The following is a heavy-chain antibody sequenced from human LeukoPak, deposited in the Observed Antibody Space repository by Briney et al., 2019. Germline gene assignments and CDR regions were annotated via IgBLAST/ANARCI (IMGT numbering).Heavy chain of an antibody. D-gene: IGHD6-19*01. CDR2: IYYSGST. V-gene: IGHV4-39*01. CDR3: ARPVTLGWYYFDY. Sequence: PSETLSLTCTVSGGSISSSSYYWGWIRQPPGKGLEWIGSIYYSGSTYYNPSLKSRVTITVDTSKNQFSLKLSSVTAADTAVYYCARPVTLGWYYFDYWGQGTLATVSS. CDR1: GGSISSSSYY. J-gene: IGHJ4*02.